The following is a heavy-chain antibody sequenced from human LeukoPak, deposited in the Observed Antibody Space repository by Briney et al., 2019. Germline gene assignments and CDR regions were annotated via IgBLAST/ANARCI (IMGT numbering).Heavy chain of an antibody. CDR1: GGSISSSSYY. CDR2: IYYSGST. CDR3: ARDPGGRYSGYDPTNFDY. D-gene: IGHD5-12*01. Sequence: SETLSLTCTVSGGSISSSSYYWGWIRQPPGKGLEWIGSIYYSGSTYYNPSLKSRVTISVDTSKNQFSLKLSSVTAADTAVYYCARDPGGRYSGYDPTNFDYWGQGTLVTVSS. J-gene: IGHJ4*02. V-gene: IGHV4-39*07.